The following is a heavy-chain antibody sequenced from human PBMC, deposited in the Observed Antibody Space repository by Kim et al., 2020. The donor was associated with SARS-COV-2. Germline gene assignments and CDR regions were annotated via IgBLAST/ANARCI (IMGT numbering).Heavy chain of an antibody. J-gene: IGHJ4*02. CDR3: ARDLSPLGVWSGSDY. Sequence: GGSLRLSCAASGFTFSSYGMHWVRQAPGKGLEWVAVIWYDGSNKYYADSVKGRFTISRDNSKNTLYLQMNSLRAEDTAVYYCARDLSPLGVWSGSDYWGQGTLVTVSS. CDR1: GFTFSSYG. D-gene: IGHD3-3*01. V-gene: IGHV3-33*01. CDR2: IWYDGSNK.